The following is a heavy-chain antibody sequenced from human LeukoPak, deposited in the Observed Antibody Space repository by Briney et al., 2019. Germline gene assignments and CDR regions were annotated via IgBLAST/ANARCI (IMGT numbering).Heavy chain of an antibody. CDR1: GGSISSYY. Sequence: SETLSLTCTVSGGSISSYYWSWIRQPPGKGLEWIGYIYYSGSTNYNPSLKSRVTISVDTSKNQFSLKLSSVTAADTAVYYCARSHREYSYGRGPSDDAFDIWGQGTMVTVSS. V-gene: IGHV4-59*01. CDR2: IYYSGST. J-gene: IGHJ3*02. D-gene: IGHD5-18*01. CDR3: ARSHREYSYGRGPSDDAFDI.